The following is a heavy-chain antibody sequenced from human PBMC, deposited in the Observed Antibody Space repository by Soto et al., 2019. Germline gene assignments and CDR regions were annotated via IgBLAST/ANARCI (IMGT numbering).Heavy chain of an antibody. CDR2: IKSKTDGGTT. CDR3: ARDYYRFNSGYGFSMDV. D-gene: IGHD5-12*01. J-gene: IGHJ6*02. CDR1: GFTFINAW. V-gene: IGHV3-15*07. Sequence: PGGSLRLSCAASGFTFINAWMNWVRQAPGKGLEWVGRIKSKTDGGTTDYAAPVKGRFTTSRDNSKNTLYLQMNSLRAEDTAVYYCARDYYRFNSGYGFSMDVWGQGTTVTVSS.